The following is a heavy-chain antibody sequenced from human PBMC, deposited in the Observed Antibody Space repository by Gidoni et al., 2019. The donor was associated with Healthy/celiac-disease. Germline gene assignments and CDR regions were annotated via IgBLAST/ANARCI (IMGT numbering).Heavy chain of an antibody. J-gene: IGHJ4*02. D-gene: IGHD2-21*02. CDR3: ARHQTSIVVVTAIPAFDY. Sequence: QLQLQESVPGLVKPSETLSLTCTVSVCSISSRSYYWGWIRQPPGKGREWIESIYYSGSTYYNPSLKSRVTISVDTSKNQFSLKLSSVTAADTAVYYCARHQTSIVVVTAIPAFDYWGQGTLVTVSS. CDR2: IYYSGST. V-gene: IGHV4-39*01. CDR1: VCSISSRSYY.